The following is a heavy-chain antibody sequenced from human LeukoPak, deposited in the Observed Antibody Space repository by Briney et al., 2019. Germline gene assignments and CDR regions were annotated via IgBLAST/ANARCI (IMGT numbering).Heavy chain of an antibody. D-gene: IGHD1-26*01. Sequence: SETLSLTCTVSGYSISSGYYWGWIRQPPGKGPEWIGSIYHSGSTYYNPSLKSRVTISVDTSKNQFSLKLSSVTAADTAVYYCAREGREWVFDYWGQGTLVTVSS. CDR3: AREGREWVFDY. CDR2: IYHSGST. CDR1: GYSISSGYY. V-gene: IGHV4-38-2*02. J-gene: IGHJ4*02.